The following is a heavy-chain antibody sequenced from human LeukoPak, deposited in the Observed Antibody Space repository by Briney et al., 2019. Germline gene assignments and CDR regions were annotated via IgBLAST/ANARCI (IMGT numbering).Heavy chain of an antibody. D-gene: IGHD6-19*01. Sequence: KFQGRVTITRDTSASTAYMELGSLRSEDTAVYYCARPVMYSSGPFDYWGQGTLVTVSS. CDR3: ARPVMYSSGPFDY. V-gene: IGHV1-3*01. J-gene: IGHJ4*02.